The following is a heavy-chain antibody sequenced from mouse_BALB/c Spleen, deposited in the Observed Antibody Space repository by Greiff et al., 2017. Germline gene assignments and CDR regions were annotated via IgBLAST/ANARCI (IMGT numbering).Heavy chain of an antibody. Sequence: DVMLVESGGGLVKPGGSLKLSCAASGFTFSSYAMSWVRQTPEKRLEWVASISSGGSTYYPDSVKGRFTISRDNARNILYLQMSSLRSEDTAMYYCARGYGYDGSLDYWGQGTTLTVSS. CDR3: ARGYGYDGSLDY. V-gene: IGHV5-6-5*01. D-gene: IGHD2-2*01. CDR2: ISSGGST. J-gene: IGHJ2*01. CDR1: GFTFSSYA.